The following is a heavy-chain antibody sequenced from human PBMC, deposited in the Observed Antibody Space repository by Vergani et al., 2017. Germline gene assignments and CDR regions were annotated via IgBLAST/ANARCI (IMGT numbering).Heavy chain of an antibody. CDR1: GFTFSSYA. CDR3: ARDRGLGWNYFYSNWFDP. D-gene: IGHD1-7*01. V-gene: IGHV3-30*04. J-gene: IGHJ5*02. CDR2: ISYDGSNK. Sequence: QVQLVESGGGVVQPGRSLRLSCAASGFTFSSYAMHWVRQAPGKGLEWVAVISYDGSNKYYADSVKGRFTISRDNSKNKLYLQMNSLRAEDTAVYYCARDRGLGWNYFYSNWFDPWGQGTLVTVSS.